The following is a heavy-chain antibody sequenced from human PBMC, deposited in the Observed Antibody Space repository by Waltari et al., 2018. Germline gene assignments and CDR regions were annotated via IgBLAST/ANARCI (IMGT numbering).Heavy chain of an antibody. CDR3: AREMSGNDYAFDI. V-gene: IGHV3-21*01. J-gene: IGHJ3*02. CDR1: RFSFSSYS. CDR2: ISSSSSYI. Sequence: EVQLVESVGGLVKPGGSLRLTCAASRFSFSSYSMNWVRRAPGKGLEWVSSISSSSSYIYYADSVKGRFTISRDNAKNSLYLQMNSLRAEDTAVYYCAREMSGNDYAFDIWGQGTMVTVSS. D-gene: IGHD1-26*01.